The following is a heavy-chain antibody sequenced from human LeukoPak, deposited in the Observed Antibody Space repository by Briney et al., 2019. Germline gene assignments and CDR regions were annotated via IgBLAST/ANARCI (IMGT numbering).Heavy chain of an antibody. CDR1: GFTVSSNY. D-gene: IGHD6-13*01. J-gene: IGHJ4*02. Sequence: HPGGSLRLSCAASGFTVSSNYMSWVRQAPGKGLEWVSVIYSGGSTCYADSVKGRFTISRDNSKNTLYLQMNSLRAEDTAVYYCARAYIAVAAAAHWGQGTLVTVSS. V-gene: IGHV3-66*01. CDR3: ARAYIAVAAAAH. CDR2: IYSGGST.